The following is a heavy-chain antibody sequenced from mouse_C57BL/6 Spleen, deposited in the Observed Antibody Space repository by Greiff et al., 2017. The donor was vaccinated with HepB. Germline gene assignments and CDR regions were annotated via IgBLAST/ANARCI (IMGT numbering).Heavy chain of an antibody. CDR1: GFTFTDYY. Sequence: EVKLVESGGGLVQPGGSLSLSCAASGFTFTDYYMSWVRQPPGKALEWLGFIRNKANGYTTEYSASVKGRFTISRDNSQSILYRQMNALRAEDSATYYCARYIHYYGSSPRYFDVWGTGTTVTVSS. CDR2: IRNKANGYTT. J-gene: IGHJ1*03. CDR3: ARYIHYYGSSPRYFDV. D-gene: IGHD1-1*01. V-gene: IGHV7-3*01.